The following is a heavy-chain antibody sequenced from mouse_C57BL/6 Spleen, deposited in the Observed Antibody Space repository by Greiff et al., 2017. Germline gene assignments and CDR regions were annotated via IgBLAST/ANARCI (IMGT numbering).Heavy chain of an antibody. Sequence: VQLQQSGPELVKPGASVKISCKASGYTFTDYYMNWVKQSHGKSLEWIGDINPNNGGTSYNQKFKGKATVTVDKSSSTAYMELRSLTSEDSAVYYCAKDSSGLGDYGGQGTTLTVSS. J-gene: IGHJ2*01. CDR2: INPNNGGT. V-gene: IGHV1-26*01. CDR3: AKDSSGLGDY. CDR1: GYTFTDYY. D-gene: IGHD3-2*02.